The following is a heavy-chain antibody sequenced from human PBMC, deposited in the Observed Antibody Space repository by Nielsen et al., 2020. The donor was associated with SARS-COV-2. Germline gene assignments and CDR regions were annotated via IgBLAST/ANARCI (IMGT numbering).Heavy chain of an antibody. CDR3: ARRRDVYNNFDY. Sequence: VKVSCKASGYTFTSYDINWVRQATGQGLEWMGWMNPNSGNTGYAQKFQGRVTMTRNTSISTAYMELSSLRSEDTAVYYCARRRDVYNNFDYWGQGTLVTVSS. D-gene: IGHD5-24*01. CDR1: GYTFTSYD. CDR2: MNPNSGNT. J-gene: IGHJ4*02. V-gene: IGHV1-8*01.